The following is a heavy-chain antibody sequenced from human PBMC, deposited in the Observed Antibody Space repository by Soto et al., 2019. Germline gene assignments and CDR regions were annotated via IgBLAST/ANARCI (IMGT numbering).Heavy chain of an antibody. CDR2: IFYSGTT. J-gene: IGHJ3*02. CDR1: GGSISSYF. D-gene: IGHD1-26*01. CDR3: ARGRGGTYDAFDI. Sequence: QVQLQESGPRLVKPSETLSLTCTVSGGSISSYFWSWIRQSPGEGLEWIGYIFYSGTTNYSPSLKSRVTMSLGTAKTQFSLNLTSVTAADTAVYYCARGRGGTYDAFDIWGQGTMVTVSS. V-gene: IGHV4-59*01.